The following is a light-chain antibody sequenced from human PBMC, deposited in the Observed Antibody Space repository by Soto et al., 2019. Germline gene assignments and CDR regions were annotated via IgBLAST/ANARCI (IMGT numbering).Light chain of an antibody. CDR2: EVT. V-gene: IGLV2-14*01. Sequence: QSALTQPASVSGSPGQSITISCTGTSSDVGGSHFVSWYQHHPDKAPKLIISEVTNRPSGTPDRFSGSQSGNTASLTISGLQPEDEAHYYCSSYTGTNPRVFGGGTKLTVL. J-gene: IGLJ3*02. CDR1: SSDVGGSHF. CDR3: SSYTGTNPRV.